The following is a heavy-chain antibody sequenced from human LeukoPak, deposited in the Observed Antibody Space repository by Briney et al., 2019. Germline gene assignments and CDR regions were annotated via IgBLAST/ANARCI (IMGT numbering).Heavy chain of an antibody. CDR3: TRAQTPYY. Sequence: GGPLRLSCTASGFTFGDYAMTWVRQAPGKGLEWVGFIASETYGGTAEYAASLKGRFTISRDDSKSIAYLQMNSLKTEDTAVYYCTRAQTPYYWGQGTLVTVSS. J-gene: IGHJ4*02. V-gene: IGHV3-49*04. CDR1: GFTFGDYA. CDR2: IASETYGGTA.